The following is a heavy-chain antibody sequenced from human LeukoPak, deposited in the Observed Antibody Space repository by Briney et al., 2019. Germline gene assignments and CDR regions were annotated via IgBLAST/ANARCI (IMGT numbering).Heavy chain of an antibody. CDR2: IYYSGST. D-gene: IGHD3-22*01. CDR1: GGSLRRRSYY. CDR3: ARLGDYESSGYYFDF. Sequence: TLSLTRPVSGGSLRRRSYYWRGLGPPPGKGLEGIGSIYYSGSTYYTPPLKRRLTISVDMHKHQLSLQLTSVTAADTPVYFCARLGDYESSGYYFDFGGQGTLVTVSS. V-gene: IGHV4-39*01. J-gene: IGHJ4*02.